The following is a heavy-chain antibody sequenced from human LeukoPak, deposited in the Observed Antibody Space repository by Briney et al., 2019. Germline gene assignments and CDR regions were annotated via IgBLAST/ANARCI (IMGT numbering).Heavy chain of an antibody. CDR1: GYTFTNYG. CDR2: INPNSGGT. V-gene: IGHV1-2*04. J-gene: IGHJ6*02. Sequence: ASVKVSCKASGYTFTNYGLSWVRQAPGHGLEWMGWINPNSGGTNYAQKFQGWVTMTRDTSISTAYMELSRLRSDDTAVYYCARESKDYYYGMDVWGQGTTVTVSS. D-gene: IGHD5/OR15-5a*01. CDR3: ARESKDYYYGMDV.